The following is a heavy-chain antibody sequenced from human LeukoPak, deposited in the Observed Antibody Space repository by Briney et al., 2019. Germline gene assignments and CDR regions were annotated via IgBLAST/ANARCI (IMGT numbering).Heavy chain of an antibody. Sequence: GRSLRLSCAASGFAFTNYGMHWVRQAPGKGLEWVAVIWYDGSIKYYADSVKGRFTISRDNSKNTLYLQMNSLRAEDTAVYYCARAYYYDTSATPDYWGQGTLVTVSS. CDR3: ARAYYYDTSATPDY. D-gene: IGHD3-22*01. CDR1: GFAFTNYG. CDR2: IWYDGSIK. J-gene: IGHJ4*02. V-gene: IGHV3-33*01.